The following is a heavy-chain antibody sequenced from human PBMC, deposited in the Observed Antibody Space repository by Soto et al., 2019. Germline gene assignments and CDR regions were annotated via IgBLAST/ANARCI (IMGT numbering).Heavy chain of an antibody. CDR2: INDSGST. CDR1: DGSISSYD. D-gene: IGHD3-10*01. J-gene: IGHJ6*03. V-gene: IGHV4-34*01. Sequence: PSQTQYLTRTVYDGSISSYDWSWIHQPTEKGLEGIGYINDSGSTNYNPSLKSRVTISVDTSKNQFSLKLSSVTAADTAVYYCARVRRRFGELPPYYMDVCGKGPMVTGSS. CDR3: ARVRRRFGELPPYYMDV.